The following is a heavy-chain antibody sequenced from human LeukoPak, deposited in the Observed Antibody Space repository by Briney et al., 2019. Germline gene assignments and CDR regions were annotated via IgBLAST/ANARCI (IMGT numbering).Heavy chain of an antibody. Sequence: NPSETLSLTCAVYGGSFSGYYWSWIRQPPGKGLEWIGEINHSGSTNYNPSLKSRVTISVDTSKNQFSLKLSSVTAADTAVYYCARGIHYDYVWGSYRPDAFDIWGQGTMVTVSS. D-gene: IGHD3-16*02. J-gene: IGHJ3*02. V-gene: IGHV4-34*01. CDR2: INHSGST. CDR3: ARGIHYDYVWGSYRPDAFDI. CDR1: GGSFSGYY.